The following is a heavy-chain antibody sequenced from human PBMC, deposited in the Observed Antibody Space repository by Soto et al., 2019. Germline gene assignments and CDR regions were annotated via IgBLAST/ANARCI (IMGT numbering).Heavy chain of an antibody. D-gene: IGHD5-18*01. CDR1: GYSFTSYW. J-gene: IGHJ6*02. CDR3: ARSVVVAAGDRGYSYGSYYYYGMDV. V-gene: IGHV5-51*01. Sequence: GESLKISCKGSGYSFTSYWIGWVRQMPGKGLEWMGIIYPGDSDTRYSPSFQGQVTISADKSISTAYLQWSSLEASDTAMYYCARSVVVAAGDRGYSYGSYYYYGMDVWGQGTTVTVSS. CDR2: IYPGDSDT.